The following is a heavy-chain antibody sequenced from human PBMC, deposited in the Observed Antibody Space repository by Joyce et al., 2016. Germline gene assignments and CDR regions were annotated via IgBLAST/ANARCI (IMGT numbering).Heavy chain of an antibody. D-gene: IGHD2-2*01. CDR3: AKAAGRGYVYNYLDV. V-gene: IGHV3-30*18. CDR2: ISYDGSDK. CDR1: GVTFNNYG. J-gene: IGHJ6*03. Sequence: QVKLVESGGGVVQPGGSLRLSCRTSGVTFNNYGMHWVRQAPGKGLGWVALISYDGSDKKYEDSLKGRFTVSRDNSKNTLFLEMHSLRPDDTAVYYCAKAAGRGYVYNYLDVWGKGTTVTVSS.